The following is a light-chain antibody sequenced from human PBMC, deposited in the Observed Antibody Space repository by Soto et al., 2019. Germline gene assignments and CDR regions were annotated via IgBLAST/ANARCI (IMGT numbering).Light chain of an antibody. Sequence: QSALTQPVSVSGSPGQSITISCTGTSSDVGGYNYVSWYQQHPGKAPKLMIYEVTKRPSGVSNLFSGSKSGNTASLTISGLQAEDESDYYCSSYTSISTLVFGGGTK. CDR1: SSDVGGYNY. CDR3: SSYTSISTLV. V-gene: IGLV2-14*01. J-gene: IGLJ2*01. CDR2: EVT.